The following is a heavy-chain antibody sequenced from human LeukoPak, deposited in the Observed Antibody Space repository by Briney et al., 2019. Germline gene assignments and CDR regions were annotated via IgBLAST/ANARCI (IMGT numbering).Heavy chain of an antibody. CDR1: GFTFSSYA. Sequence: GGSLRLSCAASGFTFSSYAMTWVRQAPGKGLEWVANIKQDGSEKYYVGSVKGRFTISRDNAKNSLYLQMNSLRAEDTAVYYCARVGYYYGIEVWGQGTTVTVSS. CDR2: IKQDGSEK. D-gene: IGHD3-3*01. CDR3: ARVGYYYGIEV. V-gene: IGHV3-7*04. J-gene: IGHJ6*02.